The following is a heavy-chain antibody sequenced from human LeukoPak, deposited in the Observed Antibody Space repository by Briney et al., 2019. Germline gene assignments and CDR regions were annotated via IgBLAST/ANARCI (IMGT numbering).Heavy chain of an antibody. CDR1: GYTFTGYY. J-gene: IGHJ5*02. D-gene: IGHD5-24*01. V-gene: IGHV1-2*02. CDR3: ARDNSLRDTAWWFDP. CDR2: INPNSGGT. Sequence: ASVKVSCKASGYTFTGYYMHWVRRAPGQGLEWMGWINPNSGGTNYARKFQGRVTMTRDTSISTDYLEVSSLRSEDTAVYYCARDNSLRDTAWWFDPWGQGTLVTVSS.